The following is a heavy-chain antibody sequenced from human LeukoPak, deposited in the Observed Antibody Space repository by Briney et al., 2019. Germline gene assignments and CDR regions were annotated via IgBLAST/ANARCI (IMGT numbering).Heavy chain of an antibody. CDR1: GFTFDDYA. CDR2: ISWNSGSI. J-gene: IGHJ5*02. V-gene: IGHV3-9*03. CDR3: AKDGHRRSWYGEYNWFDP. Sequence: GGSLRLSCAASGFTFDDYAMHWVRQAPGKGLEWVSGISWNSGSIDYADSVKGRFTISRDNAKNSLYLQLNMLRAEAMALYYCAKDGHRRSWYGEYNWFDPWGQGTLVTVSS. D-gene: IGHD6-13*01.